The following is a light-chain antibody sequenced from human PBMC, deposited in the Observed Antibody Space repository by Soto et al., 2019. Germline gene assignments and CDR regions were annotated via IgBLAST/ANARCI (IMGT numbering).Light chain of an antibody. Sequence: EIVLTQSPGTLSLSPGERATLSCRASQSVSSSYLAWYQQKPDQAPRLLIYGASSRANGIPDRFSGSGSGKDLTLTISRLEPEDFAVYYCQQYGSSSVTFGQGTKLEIK. CDR1: QSVSSSY. CDR3: QQYGSSSVT. V-gene: IGKV3-20*01. J-gene: IGKJ2*01. CDR2: GAS.